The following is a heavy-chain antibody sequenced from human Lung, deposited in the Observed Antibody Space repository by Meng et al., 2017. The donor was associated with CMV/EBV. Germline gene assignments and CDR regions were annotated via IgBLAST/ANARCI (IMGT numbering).Heavy chain of an antibody. J-gene: IGHJ3*02. CDR3: ARDALYSTSAAFDI. V-gene: IGHV3-30*04. D-gene: IGHD6-6*01. Sequence: GESLKISCAASGFPFSSYAMHWVRQAPGKGLEWVAVISFDGSNKYYADSVKGRFTISRDISKNTLYLQMNSLRAEDTAVYYCARDALYSTSAAFDIWGQGXMVTVSS. CDR2: ISFDGSNK. CDR1: GFPFSSYA.